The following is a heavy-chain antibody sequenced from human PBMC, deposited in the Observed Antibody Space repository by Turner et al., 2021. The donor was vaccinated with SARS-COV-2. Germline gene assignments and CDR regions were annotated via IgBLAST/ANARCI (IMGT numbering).Heavy chain of an antibody. CDR3: APSPITMVRGVITFGWFDP. J-gene: IGHJ5*02. D-gene: IGHD3-10*01. Sequence: QLQLQESGPGLVKPSDTLSLTCTVSGRSISSSSYYWGWIRQPPGKGLEWIGNIYYSGSTYYNPSLKSRVTISVDTSKNQFSLKLSSVTAADTAVYYCAPSPITMVRGVITFGWFDPWGQGTLVTVSS. CDR1: GRSISSSSYY. V-gene: IGHV4-39*01. CDR2: IYYSGST.